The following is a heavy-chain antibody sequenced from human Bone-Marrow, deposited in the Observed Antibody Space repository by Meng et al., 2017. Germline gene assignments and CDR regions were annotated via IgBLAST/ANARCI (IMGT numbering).Heavy chain of an antibody. Sequence: GESLKISCAVSGFTFSNYWMTWVRQAPGKGLEWVAVISYDGSNKYYADSVKGRFTISRDNSKNTLYLQMNSLRAEDTAVYYCARAKRSLVGIAVAGSFDYWGQGTLVTVSS. J-gene: IGHJ4*02. D-gene: IGHD6-19*01. CDR2: ISYDGSNK. CDR1: GFTFSNYW. CDR3: ARAKRSLVGIAVAGSFDY. V-gene: IGHV3-30*03.